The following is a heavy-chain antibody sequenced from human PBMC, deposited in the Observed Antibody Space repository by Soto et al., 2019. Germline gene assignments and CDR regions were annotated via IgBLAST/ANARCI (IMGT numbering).Heavy chain of an antibody. CDR2: ISAYNGNT. J-gene: IGHJ4*02. D-gene: IGHD3-22*01. Sequence: YGISWVRQAPGQGLEWMGWISAYNGNTNYAQKLQGRVTMTTDTSTSTAYMELRSLRSDDTAVYYCARAASDYDSSGYSAYVYWGQGTLVTVSS. CDR1: YG. CDR3: ARAASDYDSSGYSAYVY. V-gene: IGHV1-18*01.